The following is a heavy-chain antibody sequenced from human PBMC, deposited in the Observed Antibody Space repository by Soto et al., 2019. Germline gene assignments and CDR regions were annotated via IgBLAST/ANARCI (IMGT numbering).Heavy chain of an antibody. CDR3: AKVSRKGSAIDFDY. Sequence: QVQLVQSGAELKKPGASVKVSCKASGYTFYNYDMNWVRQATGQGPEWIGWVKPNNGDTGYAQKFQGRVTLTTDISTTTAYMELTSLRSEDTAIYYCAKVSRKGSAIDFDYWGQGTLITVSS. CDR2: VKPNNGDT. CDR1: GYTFYNYD. D-gene: IGHD3-10*01. V-gene: IGHV1-8*01. J-gene: IGHJ4*02.